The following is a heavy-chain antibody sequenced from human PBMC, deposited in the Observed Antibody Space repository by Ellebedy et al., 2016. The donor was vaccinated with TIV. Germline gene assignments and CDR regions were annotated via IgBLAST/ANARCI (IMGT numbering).Heavy chain of an antibody. Sequence: PGGSLRLSCAASGFTFSSYAIVWVRQAPGKGLEYVSAIGNSGSDTFYADSVEGRFTISRDNSKNTLYLRLGGLRAEDMAVYYCARERSAYFLDYWGQGALVTVSS. CDR3: ARERSAYFLDY. D-gene: IGHD3-22*01. CDR1: GFTFSSYA. V-gene: IGHV3-64*02. J-gene: IGHJ4*02. CDR2: IGNSGSDT.